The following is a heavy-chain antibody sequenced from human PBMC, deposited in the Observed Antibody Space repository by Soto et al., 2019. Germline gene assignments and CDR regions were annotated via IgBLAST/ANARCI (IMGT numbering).Heavy chain of an antibody. Sequence: QVQLQESGPGLVEPSGTLSLTCAVSGDSISSSHWWSWVRQSPWKGLEWIGEIFHSGATKYNPSLEIRVTISVDTSKNQFSLKLSSVTAADTAVYYCARGHGLIFGGYYYYYDGMDVWGQGTTVTVSS. J-gene: IGHJ6*02. CDR1: GDSISSSHW. D-gene: IGHD3-3*01. CDR3: ARGHGLIFGGYYYYYDGMDV. V-gene: IGHV4-4*02. CDR2: IFHSGAT.